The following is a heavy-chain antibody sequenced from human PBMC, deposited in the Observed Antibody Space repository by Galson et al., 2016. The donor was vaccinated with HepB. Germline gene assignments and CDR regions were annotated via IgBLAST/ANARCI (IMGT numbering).Heavy chain of an antibody. D-gene: IGHD3-22*01. CDR3: AKARPITMIVVLGEADFDY. V-gene: IGHV3-23*01. Sequence: SLRLSCAASGFTFTTYAMSWVRQAPGKGLEWVSGISDSDPSTYYADSVKGRFTISRDNSKNTLYLQMNSLRAEDTAVYYCAKARPITMIVVLGEADFDYWGQGTLVTVSS. J-gene: IGHJ4*02. CDR1: GFTFTTYA. CDR2: ISDSDPST.